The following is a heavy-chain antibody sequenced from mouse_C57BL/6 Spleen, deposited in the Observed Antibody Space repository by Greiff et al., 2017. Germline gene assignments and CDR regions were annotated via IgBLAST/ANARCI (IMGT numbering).Heavy chain of an antibody. D-gene: IGHD1-1*01. CDR2: INPSNGGT. J-gene: IGHJ1*03. CDR1: GYTFTSYW. Sequence: QVQLQQPGTELVKPGASVKLSCKASGYTFTSYWMHWVKQRPGQGLEWIGNINPSNGGTNYNEKFKSKATMTVDKSSSTAYMQLSCLTSENSAVSCWALTTVVSYWYFDVWGTGTTVTVSS. V-gene: IGHV1-53*01. CDR3: ALTTVVSYWYFDV.